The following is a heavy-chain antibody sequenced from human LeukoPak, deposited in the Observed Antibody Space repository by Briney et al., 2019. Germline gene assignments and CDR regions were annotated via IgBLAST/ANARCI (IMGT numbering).Heavy chain of an antibody. CDR3: ARENNYGSGGSDAFDI. J-gene: IGHJ3*02. CDR2: IYYSGST. CDR1: GGSISSGDYY. V-gene: IGHV4-30-4*01. D-gene: IGHD3-10*01. Sequence: SETLSLTCTVSGGSISSGDYYWGWIRQPPGKGLEWIGYIYYSGSTYYNPSLKSRVTISVDTSKNQFSLKLSSVTAADTAVYYCARENNYGSGGSDAFDIWGQGTMVTVSS.